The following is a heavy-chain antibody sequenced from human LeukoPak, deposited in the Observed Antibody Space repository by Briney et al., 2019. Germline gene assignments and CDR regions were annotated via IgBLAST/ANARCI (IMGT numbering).Heavy chain of an antibody. J-gene: IGHJ4*02. D-gene: IGHD3-22*01. CDR2: ISSSSSTI. CDR3: AREPHYYDSSDFI. V-gene: IGHV3-48*01. CDR1: GFTLSTYS. Sequence: PGGSLRLSCAASGFTLSTYSMNWVRQAPGKGLEWVSYISSSSSTIYYADSVKGRFTISRDNAKNSLYLQMNSLRAEDTAVYYCAREPHYYDSSDFIWGQGTLVTVSS.